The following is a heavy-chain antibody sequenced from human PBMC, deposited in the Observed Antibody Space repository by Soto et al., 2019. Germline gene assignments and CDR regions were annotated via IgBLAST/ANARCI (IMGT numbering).Heavy chain of an antibody. CDR1: GFTFSSYG. D-gene: IGHD1-26*01. CDR2: ISYDGSNK. J-gene: IGHJ6*02. V-gene: IGHV3-30*18. Sequence: PGGSLRLSCAASGFTFSSYGMHWVRQSPGEGLEWVAVISYDGSNKYYADSVKGRFTISRDNSKNTLYLQMNSLRAEDTAVYYCAKGVPATSYYYYYGMDVWGQGTTVTVSS. CDR3: AKGVPATSYYYYYGMDV.